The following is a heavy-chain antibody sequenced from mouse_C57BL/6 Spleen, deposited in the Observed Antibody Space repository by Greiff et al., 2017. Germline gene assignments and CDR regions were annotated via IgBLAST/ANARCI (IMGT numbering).Heavy chain of an antibody. V-gene: IGHV14-4*01. CDR1: GFNIKDDY. D-gene: IGHD3-2*02. Sequence: EVQLKESGAELVRPGASVKLSCTASGFNIKDDYMHWVKQRPEQGLEWIGWIDPENGDTEYASKFQGKATITADTSSNTAYLQLSSLTSEDTAVYYCTTLQLRHAMDYWGQGTSVTVSS. J-gene: IGHJ4*01. CDR2: IDPENGDT. CDR3: TTLQLRHAMDY.